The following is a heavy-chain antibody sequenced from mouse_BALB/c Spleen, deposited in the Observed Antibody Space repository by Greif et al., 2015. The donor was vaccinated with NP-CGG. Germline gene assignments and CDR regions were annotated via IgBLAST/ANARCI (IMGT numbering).Heavy chain of an antibody. CDR3: ARQNWYYFDY. CDR1: GFTFSDYY. V-gene: IGHV5-12*02. Sequence: EVQRVESGGGLVQPGGSLKLSCATSGFTFSDYYMYWVRQTPEKRLEWVAYISNGGGSTYYPDTVKGRFTISRDNAKNILYLQMSRLKSEDTAMYYCARQNWYYFDYWGQGTTLTVSS. CDR2: ISNGGGST. J-gene: IGHJ2*01. D-gene: IGHD4-1*01.